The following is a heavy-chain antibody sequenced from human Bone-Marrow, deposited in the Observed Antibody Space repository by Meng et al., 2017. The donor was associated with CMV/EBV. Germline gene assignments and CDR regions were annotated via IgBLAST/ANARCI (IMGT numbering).Heavy chain of an antibody. V-gene: IGHV1-18*04. D-gene: IGHD2-15*01. CDR3: ARVAGGHDAFDI. J-gene: IGHJ3*02. CDR2: IHPHNGNT. Sequence: ASVKVSCKASGYTFTAHYFHWVRQAPGQGLEWMGWIHPHNGNTNYAQKLQGRVTMTTDTSTSTVYMELRSLRSDDTAVYYCARVAGGHDAFDIWGQGTMGTFSS. CDR1: GYTFTAHY.